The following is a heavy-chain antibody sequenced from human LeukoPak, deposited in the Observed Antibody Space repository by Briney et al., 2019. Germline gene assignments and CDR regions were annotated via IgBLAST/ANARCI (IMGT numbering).Heavy chain of an antibody. Sequence: GGTLRLSCAASGFTFSNYWMSWVRQAPGKGLEGVANIKQDESEKYYVDSVKGRFTISRDNAKNSLYLQMNSLRAEDTAIYYCARDWITYSSRWYVSAFDYWGQGTLVTVSS. J-gene: IGHJ4*02. CDR1: GFTFSNYW. CDR2: IKQDESEK. D-gene: IGHD6-13*01. V-gene: IGHV3-7*01. CDR3: ARDWITYSSRWYVSAFDY.